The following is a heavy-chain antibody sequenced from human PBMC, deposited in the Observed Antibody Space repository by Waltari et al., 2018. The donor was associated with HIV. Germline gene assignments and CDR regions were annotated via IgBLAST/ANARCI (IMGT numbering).Heavy chain of an antibody. CDR3: ARGGYYYDISGYYHY. D-gene: IGHD3-22*01. CDR1: GFTFSNFA. J-gene: IGHJ4*02. CDR2: IWYDGDNK. V-gene: IGHV3-33*01. Sequence: QVQLVVSGGGVVQPGRSLSLSCAASGFTFSNFAMPWVRQAPGKGLEWVAVIWYDGDNKYYADSVKGRFTISRDNSKNTLYLQMNSLRVEDTAVYYCARGGYYYDISGYYHYWGQGTLVTVSS.